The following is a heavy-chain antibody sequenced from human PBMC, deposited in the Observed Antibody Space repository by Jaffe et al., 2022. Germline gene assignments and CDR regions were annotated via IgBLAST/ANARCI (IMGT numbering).Heavy chain of an antibody. CDR3: GSVVAATGGAFDI. D-gene: IGHD2-15*01. J-gene: IGHJ3*02. Sequence: EVQLLESGGGLVQPGGSLRLSCAASGFTFSSYAMSWVRQAPGKGLEWVSAISGSGGSTYYADSVKGRFTISRDNSKNTLYLQMNSLRAEDTAVYYCGSVVAATGGAFDIWGQGTMVTVSS. CDR2: ISGSGGST. CDR1: GFTFSSYA. V-gene: IGHV3-23*01.